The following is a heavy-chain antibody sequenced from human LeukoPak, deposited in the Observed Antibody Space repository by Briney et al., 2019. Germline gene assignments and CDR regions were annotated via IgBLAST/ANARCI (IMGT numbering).Heavy chain of an antibody. J-gene: IGHJ4*02. D-gene: IGHD3-10*01. Sequence: GGSLRLSCAASGFTLSTYSMHWVRQAPGKGLEGVSSIDSTGAAIYYADSVKGRFTISRDNAKNSLYLQMNTLRAEDTAVYYCARLDPLFYGSGIDYWGQGTLVTVSS. CDR1: GFTLSTYS. CDR2: IDSTGAAI. V-gene: IGHV3-21*01. CDR3: ARLDPLFYGSGIDY.